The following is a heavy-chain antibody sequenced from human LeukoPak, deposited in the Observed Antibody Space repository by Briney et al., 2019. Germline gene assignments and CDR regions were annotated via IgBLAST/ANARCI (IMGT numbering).Heavy chain of an antibody. CDR1: GSSISSGKYY. D-gene: IGHD1-14*01. V-gene: IGHV4-30-4*01. CDR2: IYYSGST. CDR3: ARDEATTYSYYGMDV. J-gene: IGHJ6*02. Sequence: SQTLSLTCTVSGSSISSGKYYWRWIRQPPGKGLERIGYIYYSGSTYYNPSLKSPFTISVATSKHQFSLKLSSVTAAATAVYYCARDEATTYSYYGMDVWGQGTPVTVSS.